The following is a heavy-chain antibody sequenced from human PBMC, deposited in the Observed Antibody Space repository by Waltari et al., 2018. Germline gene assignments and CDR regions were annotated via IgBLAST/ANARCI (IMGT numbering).Heavy chain of an antibody. V-gene: IGHV3-23*04. CDR1: GFTFGRSA. J-gene: IGHJ6*02. Sequence: EVQLVESGGGLVQPGGSLRLSCEACGFTFGRSAMTWVRQVPGKGLEWLSAMSGGGGSTYYADSVQGRFIISRDPSKNTLFLQLNSLRVEDTAVYFCAKTLSDHSVGGLDVWGQGTPVTVSS. CDR3: AKTLSDHSVGGLDV. D-gene: IGHD2-15*01. CDR2: MSGGGGST.